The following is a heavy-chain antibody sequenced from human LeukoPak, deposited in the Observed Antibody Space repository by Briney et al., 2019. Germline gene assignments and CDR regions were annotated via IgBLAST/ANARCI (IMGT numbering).Heavy chain of an antibody. J-gene: IGHJ4*02. Sequence: PGGSLRLSCAASGFTFSSYAMSWVRQAPGKGLEGVSAIIHSCGSTYYPVSVKGRLTISIDNSKNTLYLQTNSLRAEDTAVYYCAKDPRSGSYYYPQSYWGQGTLVTVSS. CDR2: IIHSCGST. CDR3: AKDPRSGSYYYPQSY. V-gene: IGHV3-23*01. D-gene: IGHD3-10*01. CDR1: GFTFSSYA.